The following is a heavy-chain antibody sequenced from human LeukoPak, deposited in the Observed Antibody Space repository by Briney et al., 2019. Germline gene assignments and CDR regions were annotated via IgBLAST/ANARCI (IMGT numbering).Heavy chain of an antibody. CDR3: SSRGVVTPREGRPDAFDI. J-gene: IGHJ3*02. CDR2: ISGSGGST. V-gene: IGHV3-23*01. Sequence: GGSLRLSCAASGFTFSGYGMSWVRQAPGKGLEWASAISGSGGSTYYADSVKGRFTISRDNSKNTLYLQMNSLKTEDTAVYYCSSRGVVTPREGRPDAFDIWGQGTMVTVS. CDR1: GFTFSGYG. D-gene: IGHD4-23*01.